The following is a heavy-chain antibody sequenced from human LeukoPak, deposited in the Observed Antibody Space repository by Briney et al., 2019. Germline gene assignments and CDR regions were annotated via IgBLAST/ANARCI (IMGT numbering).Heavy chain of an antibody. J-gene: IGHJ4*02. CDR1: GFTFSSYG. CDR3: AKVIAYSFYYDSSGLRDY. CDR2: IRYDGSNK. D-gene: IGHD3-22*01. V-gene: IGHV3-30*02. Sequence: GGSLRLSCAASGFTFSSYGMHWVRQAPGKGLEWVAFIRYDGSNKYYADSVKGRFTISRDNSKKTLYLQMNSLRAEDTAVYYCAKVIAYSFYYDSSGLRDYWGQGTLVTVSS.